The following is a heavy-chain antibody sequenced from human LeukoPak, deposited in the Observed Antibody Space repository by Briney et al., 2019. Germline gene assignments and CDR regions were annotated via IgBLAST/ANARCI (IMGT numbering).Heavy chain of an antibody. D-gene: IGHD3-3*01. CDR2: IYTSGST. CDR3: ARMPYFWSGYLVVP. CDR1: GGSISSGSYY. V-gene: IGHV4-61*02. Sequence: PSQTLSLTCTVSGGSISSGSYYWSWIRQPAGKGLEWIGRIYTSGSTNYNPSLKSRVTISVDTSKNQFSLKLSSVTAADTAVYYCARMPYFWSGYLVVPWGQGTLVTVSS. J-gene: IGHJ5*02.